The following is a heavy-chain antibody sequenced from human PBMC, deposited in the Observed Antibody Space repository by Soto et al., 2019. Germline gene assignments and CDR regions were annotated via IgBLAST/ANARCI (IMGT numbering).Heavy chain of an antibody. Sequence: SVKVSCKASGGTFSSYAISWVRQAPGQGLEWMGGIIPIFGTANYAQKFQGRVTITADESTSTAYMELSSLRSEDTAVYYCARGDFWSGYPNYYYGMDVWGQGTTVTVSS. D-gene: IGHD3-3*01. CDR2: IIPIFGTA. CDR3: ARGDFWSGYPNYYYGMDV. J-gene: IGHJ6*02. V-gene: IGHV1-69*13. CDR1: GGTFSSYA.